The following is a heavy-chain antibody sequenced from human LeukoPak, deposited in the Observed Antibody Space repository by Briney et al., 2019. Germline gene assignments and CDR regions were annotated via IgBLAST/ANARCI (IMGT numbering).Heavy chain of an antibody. J-gene: IGHJ2*01. CDR3: ARDPEWIQLWRYFDL. D-gene: IGHD5-18*01. V-gene: IGHV3-23*01. Sequence: GGSLRLSCAASGFTFSSYATSWVRQAPGKGLEWVSAISGSGGSTYYADSVKGRFTISRDNAKNSLYLQMNSLRAEDTAVYYCARDPEWIQLWRYFDLWGRGTLVTVSS. CDR2: ISGSGGST. CDR1: GFTFSSYA.